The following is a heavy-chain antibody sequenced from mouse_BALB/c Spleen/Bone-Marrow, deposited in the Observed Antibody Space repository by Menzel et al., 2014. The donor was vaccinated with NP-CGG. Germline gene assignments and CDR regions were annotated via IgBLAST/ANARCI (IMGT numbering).Heavy chain of an antibody. CDR3: ARDGSYVGGTMDY. Sequence: VQLKESGPDLVKPGASVNISCKASGYSFSGYYMHWGKQSHGKSLEWIGRVNPNNGGTSNNQKFKGKAILNVAKSTSTAYMEHRSLTSEDSAVYYGARDGSYVGGTMDYWGQGTSVTVSS. D-gene: IGHD1-1*02. CDR1: GYSFSGYY. V-gene: IGHV1-26*01. CDR2: VNPNNGGT. J-gene: IGHJ4*01.